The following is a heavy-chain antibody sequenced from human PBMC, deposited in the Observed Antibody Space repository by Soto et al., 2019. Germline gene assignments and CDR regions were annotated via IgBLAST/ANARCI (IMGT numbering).Heavy chain of an antibody. CDR2: TNAGNGNT. J-gene: IGHJ5*02. D-gene: IGHD6-6*01. CDR1: GYTFTSYA. Sequence: ASVKVSCKASGYTFTSYAMHWVRQAPGQRLEWMGWTNAGNGNTKYSQKFQGRVTITRDTSASTAYMELSSLRSGDTAVYYCARGYSSSSRGGWFDPWGQGTLVTVSS. CDR3: ARGYSSSSRGGWFDP. V-gene: IGHV1-3*01.